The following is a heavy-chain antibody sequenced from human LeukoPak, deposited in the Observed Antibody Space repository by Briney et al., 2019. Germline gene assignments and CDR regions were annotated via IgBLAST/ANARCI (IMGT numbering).Heavy chain of an antibody. CDR2: ISASGGST. D-gene: IGHD6-13*01. CDR1: EFTFSSYC. V-gene: IGHV3-23*01. J-gene: IGHJ6*02. CDR3: AKAKTAGTSRYYYYGMDV. Sequence: GASLRLSCAASEFTFSSYCMTWVRQAPGERLEWVSAISASGGSTYYADSVKGRFTISRDNSKNTLYLQMNSLRAEDTAVYCCAKAKTAGTSRYYYYGMDVWGQGTTVTVSS.